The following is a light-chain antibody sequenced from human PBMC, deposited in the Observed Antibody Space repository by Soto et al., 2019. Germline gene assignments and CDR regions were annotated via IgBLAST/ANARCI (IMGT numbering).Light chain of an antibody. V-gene: IGKV1-5*01. CDR1: QSISNW. Sequence: DIPMTQSPSTLSVSVGDRVTITCRASQSISNWLAWYQQNPGKAPKLLIYDVSSLESGVPSRFSGSGSGTEFTLTISSLQPDDFATYYCQQYKSFSPWTFGQGTKFEIK. CDR3: QQYKSFSPWT. CDR2: DVS. J-gene: IGKJ1*01.